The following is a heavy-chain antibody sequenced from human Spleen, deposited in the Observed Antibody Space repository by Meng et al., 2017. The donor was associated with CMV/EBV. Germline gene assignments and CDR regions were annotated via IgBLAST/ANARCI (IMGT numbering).Heavy chain of an antibody. J-gene: IGHJ4*02. CDR2: INPNSGGT. V-gene: IGHV1-2*02. D-gene: IGHD2-2*01. CDR1: GYTFTGYY. CDR3: ARAPCSSTSCGIDY. Sequence: SGYTFTGYYMHWVRQAPGQGLEWMGWINPNSGGTNYAQKFQGRVTMTRDTSISTAYMELSRLRSDDTAVYYCARAPCSSTSCGIDYWGQGTLVTVSS.